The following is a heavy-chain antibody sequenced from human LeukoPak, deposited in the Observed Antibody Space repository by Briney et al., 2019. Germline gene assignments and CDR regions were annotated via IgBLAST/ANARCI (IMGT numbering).Heavy chain of an antibody. Sequence: GGSLRLSCAASGFTFSSYSMNWVRQAPGKGLEWVSYISSSSSTIYYADSVKGRFTISRDNAKNSLYLQMNSLRAEDTAVYYCARVLFRDDDFWSGFRAFDIWGQGTMVTVSS. V-gene: IGHV3-48*01. J-gene: IGHJ3*02. CDR3: ARVLFRDDDFWSGFRAFDI. D-gene: IGHD3-3*01. CDR1: GFTFSSYS. CDR2: ISSSSSTI.